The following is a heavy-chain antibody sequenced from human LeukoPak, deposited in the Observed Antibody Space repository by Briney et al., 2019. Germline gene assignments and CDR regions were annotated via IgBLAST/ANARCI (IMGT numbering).Heavy chain of an antibody. CDR1: GFTFDDYA. CDR3: AKGDGYSLVDY. Sequence: GGSLRLSCAASGFTFDDYAMHWVRQAPGKGLEWVSGISGNSGSIDYADSVKGRFTISRDNATNSLYLQMNSLRAEDRALYYFAKGDGYSLVDYWGQGTLVTVSS. CDR2: ISGNSGSI. V-gene: IGHV3-9*01. J-gene: IGHJ4*02. D-gene: IGHD5-24*01.